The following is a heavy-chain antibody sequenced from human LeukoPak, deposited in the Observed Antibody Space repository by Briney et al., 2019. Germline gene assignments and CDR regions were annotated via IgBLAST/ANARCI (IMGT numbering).Heavy chain of an antibody. V-gene: IGHV4-61*02. CDR1: GDSITNTFYY. CDR2: IYSSGTT. J-gene: IGHJ6*03. CDR3: ARSGYDEGYYYYYYMDV. D-gene: IGHD5-12*01. Sequence: SQTLSLTCTVSGDSITNTFYYWSWIRQPAGKGLEWIGRIYSSGTTNYNPSLKSRVTISLDTSKNQFSLKLSSVTAADTAVYYCARSGYDEGYYYYYYMDVWGKGTTVTISS.